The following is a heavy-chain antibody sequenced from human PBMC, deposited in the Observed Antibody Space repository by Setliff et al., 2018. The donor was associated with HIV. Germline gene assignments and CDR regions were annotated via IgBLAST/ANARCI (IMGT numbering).Heavy chain of an antibody. V-gene: IGHV3-66*01. CDR2: IYSGGST. CDR3: ARDCGGDYSCSYYYGMDV. D-gene: IGHD2-21*02. CDR1: GFIFSDYY. Sequence: PGGSLRLSCVASGFIFSDYYMSWVRQAPGKGLEWVSVIYSGGSTYYADSVKGRFTISRDNSKNTLYLQMNSLRAEDTAVYYCARDCGGDYSCSYYYGMDVWGHGTTVTVSS. J-gene: IGHJ6*02.